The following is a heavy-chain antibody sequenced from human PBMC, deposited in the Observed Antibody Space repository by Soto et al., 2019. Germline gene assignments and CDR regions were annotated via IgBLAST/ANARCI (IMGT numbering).Heavy chain of an antibody. CDR3: ARERIWCSSTRCSPYYGMDV. CDR1: GGTFSSYA. J-gene: IGHJ6*02. V-gene: IGHV1-69*13. Sequence: ASVKVSCKASGGTFSSYAISWVRQAPGQGLEWMGGIIPIFGTANYAQKFQGRVTITADESTSTAYMELSSLRSEDTAVYYCARERIWCSSTRCSPYYGMDVWGQGTTVTVSS. CDR2: IIPIFGTA. D-gene: IGHD2-2*01.